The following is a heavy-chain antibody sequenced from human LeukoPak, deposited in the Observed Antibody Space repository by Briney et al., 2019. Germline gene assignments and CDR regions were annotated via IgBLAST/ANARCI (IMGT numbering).Heavy chain of an antibody. D-gene: IGHD6-19*01. Sequence: GGSLRLSCAASGFTFSSYWMHWVRQAPGKGLVWVSRINSDGSSTSCADSVKGRFTISRDNAKNTLYLQMNSLRAEDTAVYYCARVHYSSGWYLFDYWGQGTLVTVSS. CDR1: GFTFSSYW. CDR3: ARVHYSSGWYLFDY. J-gene: IGHJ4*02. V-gene: IGHV3-74*01. CDR2: INSDGSST.